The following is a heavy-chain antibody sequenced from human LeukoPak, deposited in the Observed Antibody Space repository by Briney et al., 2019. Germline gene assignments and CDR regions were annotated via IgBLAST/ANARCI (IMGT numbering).Heavy chain of an antibody. D-gene: IGHD3-10*01. CDR3: ARVRGSDAFDL. Sequence: SVKVSCKSSGGTFSTYAINWVRQAPGQGLEWMGRIIPILSQTNYALKFRGRFTMSADESTNTAYMELSSLKSKDTAVYFCARVRGSDAFDLWGQGTMVTVSS. V-gene: IGHV1-69*11. J-gene: IGHJ3*01. CDR2: IIPILSQT. CDR1: GGTFSTYA.